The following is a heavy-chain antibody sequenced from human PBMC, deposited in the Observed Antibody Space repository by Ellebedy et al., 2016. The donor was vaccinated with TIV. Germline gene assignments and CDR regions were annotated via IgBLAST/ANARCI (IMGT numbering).Heavy chain of an antibody. J-gene: IGHJ4*02. CDR2: ISDSGGST. D-gene: IGHD6-13*01. CDR1: GFTFSSYA. CDR3: AKKNSPGYIVAVVDY. V-gene: IGHV3-23*01. Sequence: GESLKISXAASGFTFSSYAMSWVRQAPGKGLEWVSAISDSGGSTYYADSVKGRFTISRDNSKNTLYLQMNSLRAEDTAVYYCAKKNSPGYIVAVVDYWGQGTLVTVSS.